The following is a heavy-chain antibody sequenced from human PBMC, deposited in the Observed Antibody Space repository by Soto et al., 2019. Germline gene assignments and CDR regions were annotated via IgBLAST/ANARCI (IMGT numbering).Heavy chain of an antibody. D-gene: IGHD2-2*02. CDR2: ISAYNGNT. J-gene: IGHJ5*02. V-gene: IGHV1-18*04. CDR3: ARDGGDQPLLYLPLGGWFDP. CDR1: GYTFTSYG. Sequence: QVQLVQSGAEVKKPGASVKVSRKASGYTFTSYGISWVRQAPGQGLEWMGWISAYNGNTNYAQKLQGRVTMTTDTSTSTAYMELRSLRSDDTAVYYCARDGGDQPLLYLPLGGWFDPWGQGTLVTVSS.